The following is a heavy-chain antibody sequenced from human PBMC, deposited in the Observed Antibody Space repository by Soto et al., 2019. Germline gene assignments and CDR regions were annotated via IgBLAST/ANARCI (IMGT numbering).Heavy chain of an antibody. CDR2: ISDSGGYT. Sequence: GGSLSLSCAASGFPFSMYSMSWVRQAPGKGLEWDSVISDSGGYTYYADSVKGRFTIARDNSKNTLYLQMNSLRAEDTALYYCAKDPRRFDFWGQGTLVTVSS. V-gene: IGHV3-23*01. J-gene: IGHJ4*02. CDR3: AKDPRRFDF. CDR1: GFPFSMYS.